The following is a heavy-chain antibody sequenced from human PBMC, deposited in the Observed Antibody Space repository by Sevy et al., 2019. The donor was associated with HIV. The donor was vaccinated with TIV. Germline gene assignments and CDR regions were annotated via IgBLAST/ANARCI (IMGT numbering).Heavy chain of an antibody. D-gene: IGHD2-8*02. J-gene: IGHJ6*02. CDR2: LIGGGSRT. CDR1: GFDFFNVW. V-gene: IGHV3-23*01. CDR3: AKRRVQSGLSGGGANYGMDV. Sequence: GESLKISCSASGFDFFNVWMTWVRQAPGKGLEWVSTLIGGGSRTYYADSVTGRFIISRDNSRNTLYLQMNSLRAEDTAIYYCAKRRVQSGLSGGGANYGMDVCGRGTTVTVSS.